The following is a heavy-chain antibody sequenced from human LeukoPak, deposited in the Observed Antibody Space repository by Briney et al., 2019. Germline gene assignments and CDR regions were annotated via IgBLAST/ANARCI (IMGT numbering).Heavy chain of an antibody. V-gene: IGHV3-7*01. D-gene: IGHD3-22*01. J-gene: IGHJ4*02. CDR2: IKQDGSEK. CDR3: ARVSSGYYLDY. CDR1: GFTFSSYW. Sequence: GGSLRLSCAASGFTFSSYWMSWVRQAPGKGLEWVANIKQDGSEKYYVDSVKGRFTISRDNAKNSLYLQMNSLRAEDTAVHYCARVSSGYYLDYWGQGTLVTVSS.